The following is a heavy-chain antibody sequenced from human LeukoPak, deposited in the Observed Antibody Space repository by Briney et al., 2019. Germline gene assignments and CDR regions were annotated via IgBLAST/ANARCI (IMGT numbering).Heavy chain of an antibody. CDR1: GFSFSNYG. Sequence: GGSLRLSCAATGFSFSNYGMQWVRQAPGKGLEWVAFIRFDGSNKYYADSVKGRFTISRDNSKNTLYLQMNRLRPEDTAVYYCAKDWPWQAAYMSPGDYWGQGSLVTVSS. J-gene: IGHJ4*02. CDR3: AKDWPWQAAYMSPGDY. D-gene: IGHD2-21*01. CDR2: IRFDGSNK. V-gene: IGHV3-30*02.